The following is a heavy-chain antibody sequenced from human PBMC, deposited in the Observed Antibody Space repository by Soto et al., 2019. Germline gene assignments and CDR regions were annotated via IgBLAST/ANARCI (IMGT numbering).Heavy chain of an antibody. CDR3: AREGPHQRLS. Sequence: QVQLVQSGAEVKKPGASVKVSCKASAYTFTSYGFSWVRQAPGQGLERMGWLTADNGNTKYAQKLQGRVTMTTDTSTSKDHMELRSLRSDDTAVYYCAREGPHQRLSWGQGTLVTVSS. D-gene: IGHD3-16*01. CDR2: LTADNGNT. CDR1: AYTFTSYG. J-gene: IGHJ5*02. V-gene: IGHV1-18*01.